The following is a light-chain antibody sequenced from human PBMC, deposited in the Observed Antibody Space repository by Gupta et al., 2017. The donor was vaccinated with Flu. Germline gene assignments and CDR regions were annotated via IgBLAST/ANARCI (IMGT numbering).Light chain of an antibody. CDR3: KQYNNWPRT. J-gene: IGKJ5*01. V-gene: IGKV3-15*01. CDR1: QSVSSN. Sequence: EIVMTQSPATLSVSHGERATLSCRASQSVSSNLAWYQQKPGQAPRLLIYGASTRATGIPARFSGSWPGTEFTLTISSLQSEDFAVYYCKQYNNWPRTFGQGTRLEIK. CDR2: GAS.